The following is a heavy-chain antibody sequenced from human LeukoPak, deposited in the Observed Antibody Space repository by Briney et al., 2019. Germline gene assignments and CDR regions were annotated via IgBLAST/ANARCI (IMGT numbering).Heavy chain of an antibody. J-gene: IGHJ6*03. CDR2: ISGSGGHT. Sequence: PGGSLRLSCAASGITLSSHAVSWVRQAPGKGLEWVSLISGSGGHTYYGDSVKGRFTISRDNSTNRLYLQMNSLRPEDTAVYYCAKGGAATMRDGYNYYYYYMEVWGRGTTVTVSS. V-gene: IGHV3-23*01. CDR1: GITLSSHA. CDR3: AKGGAATMRDGYNYYYYYMEV. D-gene: IGHD5-24*01.